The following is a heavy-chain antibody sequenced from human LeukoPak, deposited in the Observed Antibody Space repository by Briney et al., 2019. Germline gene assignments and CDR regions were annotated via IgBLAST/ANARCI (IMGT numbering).Heavy chain of an antibody. CDR3: ARDTSGYSSSWYALEPPMDY. J-gene: IGHJ4*02. CDR2: IIPILGTA. Sequence: SVKVSCKASGGTFSSYAISWVRQAPGQGLEWMGGIIPILGTANYAQKFQGRVTITADESTSTAYMDLRSLRSDDTAVYYCARDTSGYSSSWYALEPPMDYWGQGTLVTVSS. CDR1: GGTFSSYA. D-gene: IGHD6-13*01. V-gene: IGHV1-69*13.